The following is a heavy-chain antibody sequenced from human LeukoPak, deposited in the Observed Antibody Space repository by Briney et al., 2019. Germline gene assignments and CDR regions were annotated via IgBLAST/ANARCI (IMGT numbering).Heavy chain of an antibody. CDR1: GGFNRRYY. J-gene: IGHJ4*02. CDR2: IYYSGST. D-gene: IGHD5-24*01. CDR3: ARRDGYISAIDY. Sequence: PSETLSLTCTVSGGFNRRYYWSWIRQPPGKGLEWIGYIYYSGSTNYNPSLKSRVTISVDTSKNQFSLKLSSVTAEDTAVYYCARRDGYISAIDYWGQGTLVTVSS. V-gene: IGHV4-59*01.